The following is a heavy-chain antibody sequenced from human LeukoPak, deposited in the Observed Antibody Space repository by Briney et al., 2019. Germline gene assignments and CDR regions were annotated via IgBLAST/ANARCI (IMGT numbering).Heavy chain of an antibody. CDR1: GFTFGDYA. CDR2: IRSKAFGGTT. CDR3: TRTPNNWKGVYYFDS. V-gene: IGHV3-49*04. Sequence: GGSLRLSCATSGFTFGDYAMSWVRQAPGKGLEWVGFIRSKAFGGTTEYAASVKGRFTISRDGSKSIAYLQMNSLKSEDTAVYYCTRTPNNWKGVYYFDSWGQGTLVTVSS. D-gene: IGHD1-1*01. J-gene: IGHJ4*02.